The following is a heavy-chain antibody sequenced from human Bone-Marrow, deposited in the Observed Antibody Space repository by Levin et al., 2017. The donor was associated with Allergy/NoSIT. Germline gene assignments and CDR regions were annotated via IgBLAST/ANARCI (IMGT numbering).Heavy chain of an antibody. Sequence: LRLSCTVSSGSISSGSYFWTWIRQPAGKGLEWIGRIYTSGSTKFSPSLKSRVTISVDTSKNQFSLKLSSVTAADTAVYYCARGRSVFSYYMDVWGKGTTVTVSS. J-gene: IGHJ6*03. CDR1: SGSISSGSYF. D-gene: IGHD1-26*01. CDR3: ARGRSVFSYYMDV. CDR2: IYTSGST. V-gene: IGHV4-61*02.